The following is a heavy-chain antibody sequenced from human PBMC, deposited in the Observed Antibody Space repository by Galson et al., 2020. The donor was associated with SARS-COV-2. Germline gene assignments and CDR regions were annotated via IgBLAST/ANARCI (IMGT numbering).Heavy chain of an antibody. CDR1: GFTFSYYA. V-gene: IGHV3-64*01. J-gene: IGHJ4*02. CDR2: INNGGNT. D-gene: IGHD3-10*01. CDR3: ARGGTGSFDY. Sequence: TGGSLRLSCAASGFTFSYYAMYWVRQAPGKGLEYVSGINNGGNTYYANYVKDGFTISRDNSKNMMHLQMDSLRTDDMAVYFCARGGTGSFDYWGRGTLVTVSS.